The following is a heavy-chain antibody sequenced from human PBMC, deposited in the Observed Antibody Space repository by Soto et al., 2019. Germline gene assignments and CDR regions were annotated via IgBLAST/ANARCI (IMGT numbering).Heavy chain of an antibody. V-gene: IGHV1-46*01. J-gene: IGHJ1*01. CDR3: AREENCSDGICYSEYFQR. CDR1: GYIFTAYS. CDR2: VNPSGGST. D-gene: IGHD2-15*01. Sequence: VKVSCKASGYIFTAYSMHWVRQAPGQGLEWMGVVNPSGGSTNYAQKFQGRITTTRDTSTSTVYMDLSSLTSEDTAVYYCAREENCSDGICYSEYFQRWGQGTLVTVSS.